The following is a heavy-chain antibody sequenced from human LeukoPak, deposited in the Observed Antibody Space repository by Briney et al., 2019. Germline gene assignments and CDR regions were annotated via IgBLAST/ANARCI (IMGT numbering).Heavy chain of an antibody. CDR1: GGSISSYY. Sequence: SETLSLTCTVAGGSISSYYWSWIRQPPGKGLEGIGYIYYSGSANYSPSLKSRVTISVDTSKNQFSLKLSSVTAADTAVYYCARDSTGLNWFDPWGQGTLVTVSS. J-gene: IGHJ5*02. CDR3: ARDSTGLNWFDP. D-gene: IGHD6-19*01. V-gene: IGHV4-59*12. CDR2: IYYSGSA.